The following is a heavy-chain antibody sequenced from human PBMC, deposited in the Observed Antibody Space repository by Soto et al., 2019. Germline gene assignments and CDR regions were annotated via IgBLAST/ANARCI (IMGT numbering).Heavy chain of an antibody. J-gene: IGHJ5*02. CDR1: GGTISGYY. CDR2: IYSSGNT. V-gene: IGHV4-4*07. CDR3: ARGQRFSDWFDP. Sequence: SETLSLTCSVSGGTISGYYWTWIRQPAGKGLEWIGRIYSSGNTKYNPSLQSRVTMSLDTPNNQFSLRLTSVTAADTAVYYCARGQRFSDWFDPWGQGTLVTSPQ. D-gene: IGHD3-3*01.